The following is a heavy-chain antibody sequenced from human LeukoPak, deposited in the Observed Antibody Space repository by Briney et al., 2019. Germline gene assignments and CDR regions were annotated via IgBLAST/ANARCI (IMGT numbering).Heavy chain of an antibody. CDR1: GGCISHRCHY. CDR2: IHNTRKT. J-gene: IGHJ6*03. Sequence: SQTLSLTCTVSGGCISHRCHYWCWIRQHPGKGLEWIGYIHNTRKTDYNPSLESRIIISLDTSKNRFSLRLSSVTAADTALYYCARKNVYGEDYYMDVWGKGTTVTVSS. D-gene: IGHD4-17*01. CDR3: ARKNVYGEDYYMDV. V-gene: IGHV4-31*03.